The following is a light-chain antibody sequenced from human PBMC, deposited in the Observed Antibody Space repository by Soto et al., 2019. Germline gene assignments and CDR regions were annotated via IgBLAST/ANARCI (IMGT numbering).Light chain of an antibody. CDR1: ETIKTFY. V-gene: IGKV3-20*01. CDR2: GVY. CDR3: QFYGSSLIT. Sequence: PWETATLSCKASETIKTFYFGXYQXKXGXXXRXXXNGVYTRATGIPDRFTGSGSGTDFTLTISRLEPEDFAIYYCQFYGSSLITFGQGTRLEIK. J-gene: IGKJ5*01.